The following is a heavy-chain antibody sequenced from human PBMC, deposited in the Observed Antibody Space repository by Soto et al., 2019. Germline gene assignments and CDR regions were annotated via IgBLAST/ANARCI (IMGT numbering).Heavy chain of an antibody. J-gene: IGHJ4*02. CDR1: GASIGSGSYC. D-gene: IGHD7-27*01. CDR2: IYDSGRT. Sequence: QVQLQESGPGLVQPSQTMSLTCTVSGASIGSGSYCWSWIRQYPGEGLVWIGHIYDSGRTYYNRSLESRVSISIDTSKNEFSLTLTSVTAADTAVYYCARLTTIITGAFDDWGLGTVVTVSS. CDR3: ARLTTIITGAFDD. V-gene: IGHV4-31*03.